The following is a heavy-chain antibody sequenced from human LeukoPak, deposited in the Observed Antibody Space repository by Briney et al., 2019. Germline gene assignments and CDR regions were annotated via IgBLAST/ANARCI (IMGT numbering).Heavy chain of an antibody. V-gene: IGHV4-59*12. CDR1: GGSISSYY. CDR2: IYYSGST. J-gene: IGHJ5*02. Sequence: SETLSLTCTDSGGSISSYYWSWIRQPPGKGLEWIGYIYYSGSTNYNPSLKSRVTISVDTSKNQFSLKLSSVTAADTAVYYCARGFLRRWFDPWGQGTLVTVSS. CDR3: ARGFLRRWFDP. D-gene: IGHD2/OR15-2a*01.